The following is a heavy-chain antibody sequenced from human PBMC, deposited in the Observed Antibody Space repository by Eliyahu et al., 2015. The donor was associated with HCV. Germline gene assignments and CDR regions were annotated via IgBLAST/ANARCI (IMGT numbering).Heavy chain of an antibody. V-gene: IGHV3-30*04. D-gene: IGHD5-18*01. J-gene: IGHJ6*02. CDR1: GFTLXXYX. Sequence: QMQLVESGGGVVQPGKSLXLSCAASGFTLXXYXXHXVRQAPGKGLEWVAVISYDGSNKYYADSVKGRFTISTDNSKNTLYLQMNSLRPEDTAVFYCARGGLHLWQALGRYGMDVWGQGATVTVSS. CDR2: ISYDGSNK. CDR3: ARGGLHLWQALGRYGMDV.